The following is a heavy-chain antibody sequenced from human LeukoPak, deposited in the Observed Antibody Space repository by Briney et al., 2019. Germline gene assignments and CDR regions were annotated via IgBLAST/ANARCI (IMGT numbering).Heavy chain of an antibody. CDR3: AREDDSWGPNNLDL. J-gene: IGHJ3*01. Sequence: PGGSLRLSCAASEFTFSSYEMNWVRQAPGKGLEWISYIDTSSSTMYYADSVMGRFTISRDNAKESLYLQMNSLRDEDTAVYYCAREDDSWGPNNLDLWGQGTMVTVSS. D-gene: IGHD7-27*01. V-gene: IGHV3-48*02. CDR1: EFTFSSYE. CDR2: IDTSSSTM.